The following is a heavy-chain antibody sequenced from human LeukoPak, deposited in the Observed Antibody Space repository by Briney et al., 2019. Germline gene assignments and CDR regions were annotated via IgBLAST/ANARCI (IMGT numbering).Heavy chain of an antibody. D-gene: IGHD3-10*01. V-gene: IGHV1-69*13. CDR2: IIPIFGTA. CDR1: GGTFSSYA. J-gene: IGHJ4*02. Sequence: GASVKVSCKASGGTFSSYAIIWVRQAPGQGLEWMGGIIPIFGTANYAQKFQGRVTITADESTSTAYMELSSLRSEDTAVYYCARDGNYGSGSEWGQGTLVTVSS. CDR3: ARDGNYGSGSE.